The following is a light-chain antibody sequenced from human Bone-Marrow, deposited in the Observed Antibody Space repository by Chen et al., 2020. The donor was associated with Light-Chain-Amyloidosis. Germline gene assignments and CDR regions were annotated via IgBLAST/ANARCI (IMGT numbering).Light chain of an antibody. CDR1: QSLVSASNNQNY. J-gene: IGKJ3*01. Sequence: IVMPHSPAPLPLSLAARPTINCKSSQSLVSASNNQNYLGWYQQKPGQPPKFLISWASTRESGVPERFSGSVSGTDFTLTISSLQAEDVAVYFCQQYYSVPFTLGPGTKVDIK. V-gene: IGKV4-1*01. CDR3: QQYYSVPFT. CDR2: WAS.